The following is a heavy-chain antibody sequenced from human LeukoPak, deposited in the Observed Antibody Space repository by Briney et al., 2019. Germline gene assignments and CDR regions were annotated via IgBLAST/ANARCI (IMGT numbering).Heavy chain of an antibody. Sequence: SETLSLTCAVYGGSLSGYYWTWIRQPPGKGLEWIWGINYSGSTTYNPSLKSRVTISIDTSKNQFSLKLSSVTAADTAVYYCATKRGLRESGWFDPWGQGALVTVSS. J-gene: IGHJ5*02. CDR3: ATKRGLRESGWFDP. CDR2: INYSGST. D-gene: IGHD3-10*01. V-gene: IGHV4-34*01. CDR1: GGSLSGYY.